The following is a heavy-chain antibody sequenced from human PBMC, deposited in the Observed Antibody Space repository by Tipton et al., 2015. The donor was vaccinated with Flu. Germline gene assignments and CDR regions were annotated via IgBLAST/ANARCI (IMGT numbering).Heavy chain of an antibody. V-gene: IGHV4-61*02. CDR3: ARAGWLLPFDY. CDR1: GGSISSGSYY. Sequence: TLSLTCTVSGGSISSGSYYWSWIRQPAGKGLEWIGRIYTSGSTNYNPSIKSRVTISVDTSKNQFSLKLSSVTAADTAVHYCARAGWLLPFDYWGQGTLVTVSS. CDR2: IYTSGST. D-gene: IGHD3-22*01. J-gene: IGHJ4*02.